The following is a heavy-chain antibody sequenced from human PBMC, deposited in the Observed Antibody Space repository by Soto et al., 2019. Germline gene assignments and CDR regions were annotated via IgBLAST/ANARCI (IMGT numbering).Heavy chain of an antibody. CDR3: TTDSNSTIIMVRFDY. Sequence: GGSLRLSCAASGFTFSNAWINWVRQAPGKGLEWVGRIKSKTDGGTTDYAEPVKGRFAISRDDSNNMVYLQMNSLKIEDTAVYYCTTDSNSTIIMVRFDYWGHGTLVTVSS. CDR1: GFTFSNAW. CDR2: IKSKTDGGTT. V-gene: IGHV3-15*07. J-gene: IGHJ4*01. D-gene: IGHD3-22*01.